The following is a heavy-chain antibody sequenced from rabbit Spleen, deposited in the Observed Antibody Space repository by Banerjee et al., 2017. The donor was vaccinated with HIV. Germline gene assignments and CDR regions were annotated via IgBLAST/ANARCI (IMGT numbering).Heavy chain of an antibody. Sequence: QSLQESGGGLFKPGGSLALTCKASGFSLSNKYIMCWVRQAPGKGLEWIGCTNTNSGNTVYATWASGRFTMSKTSSTTVTLQMTSLTVAGTATYFCARDTGSSFSSYGMDLWGPGTLVTV. CDR2: TNTNSGNT. CDR1: GFSLSNKYI. V-gene: IGHV1S40*01. CDR3: ARDTGSSFSSYGMDL. J-gene: IGHJ6*01. D-gene: IGHD8-1*01.